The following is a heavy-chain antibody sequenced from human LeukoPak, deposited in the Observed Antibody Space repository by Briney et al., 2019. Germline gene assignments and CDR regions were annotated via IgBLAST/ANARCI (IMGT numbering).Heavy chain of an antibody. J-gene: IGHJ4*02. Sequence: PETLSLTCTVSGGSINTYYWSWIRQPPGKGLEWIGYVYYSGSTNYNPSLKSRVTISLDTSNNQFSLKLSSVTAVDTAVYYCARDRGSYYDSSGYRRPYFDYWGQGILVSVSS. CDR2: VYYSGST. V-gene: IGHV4-59*01. CDR1: GGSINTYY. D-gene: IGHD3-22*01. CDR3: ARDRGSYYDSSGYRRPYFDY.